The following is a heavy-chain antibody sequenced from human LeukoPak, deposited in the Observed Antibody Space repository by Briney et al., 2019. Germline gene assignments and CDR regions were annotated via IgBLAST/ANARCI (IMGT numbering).Heavy chain of an antibody. CDR3: TTLGRLRYFDWLSPVGGHY. V-gene: IGHV3-15*01. CDR2: IKSKTDGGTT. D-gene: IGHD3-9*01. Sequence: GGSLRLSCAASGFTFSNAWMSWVRQAPGKGLEWVGRIKSKTDGGTTDYAAPVKGRFTISRDDSKNTLYLQMNSLKTEDTAVYYCTTLGRLRYFDWLSPVGGHYWGQGTLVTVSS. CDR1: GFTFSNAW. J-gene: IGHJ4*02.